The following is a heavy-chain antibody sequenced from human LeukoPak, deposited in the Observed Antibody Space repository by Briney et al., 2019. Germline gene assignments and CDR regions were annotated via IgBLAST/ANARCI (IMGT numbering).Heavy chain of an antibody. D-gene: IGHD3-10*01. CDR2: ISSSGSTI. V-gene: IGHV3-11*01. J-gene: IGHJ3*02. CDR3: ARVERNVYYYKDAFDI. CDR1: GFTLSDYY. Sequence: GGSLRLSCAASGFTLSDYYMSWIRQAPGKGLEWVSYISSSGSTIYYADSVKGRFTISRDNAKNSLYLQMNSLRAEDTAVYYCARVERNVYYYKDAFDIWGQGTMVTVSS.